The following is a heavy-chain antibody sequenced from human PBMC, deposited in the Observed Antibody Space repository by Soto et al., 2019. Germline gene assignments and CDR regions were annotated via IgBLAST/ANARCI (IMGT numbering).Heavy chain of an antibody. D-gene: IGHD3-3*01. CDR3: ARTDDVGYYTF. CDR2: IFHTGTT. J-gene: IGHJ4*02. V-gene: IGHV4-38-2*02. CDR1: GGSISSGYH. Sequence: XETLSLTCTFSGGSISSGYHWAWIRQPPGMRLEWVASIFHTGTTYYNPSLTSRVTISVDTSKNQFSLKLTSVTAADSAVYYCARTDDVGYYTFCGQGTLCTVSS.